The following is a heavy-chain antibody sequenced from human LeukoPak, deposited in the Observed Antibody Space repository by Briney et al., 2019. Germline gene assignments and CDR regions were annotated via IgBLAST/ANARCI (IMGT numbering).Heavy chain of an antibody. J-gene: IGHJ2*01. CDR1: GFTFTSYS. Sequence: GGSLRLSCAASGFTFTSYSMNWVRQAPGKGLEWVSTISGGGGSTYYADSVKGRFTISRDNSKNTLYLQVNSLRAEDTAVYYCAKTPVPRPGDWWYFDLWGRGTRVTVSS. CDR3: AKTPVPRPGDWWYFDL. V-gene: IGHV3-23*01. D-gene: IGHD3/OR15-3a*01. CDR2: ISGGGGST.